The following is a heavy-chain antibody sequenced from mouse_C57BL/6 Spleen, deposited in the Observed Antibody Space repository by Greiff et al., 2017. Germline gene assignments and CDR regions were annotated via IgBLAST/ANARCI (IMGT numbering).Heavy chain of an antibody. V-gene: IGHV1-9*01. CDR3: ARERRH. Sequence: VQLQQSGAELMKPGASVKLSCKATGYTFTGYWIEWVKQRPGHGLEWIGEILPGSGSTNYTEKFKGKATFTADTSSNTAYMQLSSLTTEDSAIYYCARERRHGGQGTTLTVAS. CDR2: ILPGSGST. CDR1: GYTFTGYW. J-gene: IGHJ2*01. D-gene: IGHD3-1*01.